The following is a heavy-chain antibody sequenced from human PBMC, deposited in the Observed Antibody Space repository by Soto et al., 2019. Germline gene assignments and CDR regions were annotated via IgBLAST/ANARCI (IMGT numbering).Heavy chain of an antibody. CDR3: AKVRYSSPMGYYYGMDV. CDR2: IIPIFGTA. CDR1: RVAFSKFI. J-gene: IGHJ6*01. V-gene: IGHV1-69*01. Sequence: QAQLEQSGGEVKKPGSSVKVSCKASRVAFSKFIVTWVRQAPGLGLEWVGGIIPIFGTANYAQKFQGRVPITADESTSTAYMEVNNLRSEDTSVYFWAKVRYSSPMGYYYGMDVWGQGTTVTVSS. D-gene: IGHD6-19*01.